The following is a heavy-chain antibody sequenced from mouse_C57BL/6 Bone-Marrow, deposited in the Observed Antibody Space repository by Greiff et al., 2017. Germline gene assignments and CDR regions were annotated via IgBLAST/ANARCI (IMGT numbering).Heavy chain of an antibody. Sequence: QAQLQQPGAELVRPGSSVKLSCKASGYTFTSYWMDWVKQRPGQGLEWIGNIYPSDSETHYNQKFKDKATLTVDKSSSTAYMQLSSLTSEDSAVYYCAKGLPRDYWGQGTTLTVSS. CDR3: AKGLPRDY. CDR2: IYPSDSET. CDR1: GYTFTSYW. J-gene: IGHJ2*01. V-gene: IGHV1-61*01.